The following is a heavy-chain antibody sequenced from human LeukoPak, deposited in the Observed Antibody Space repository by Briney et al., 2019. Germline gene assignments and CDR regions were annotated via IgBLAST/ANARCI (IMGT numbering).Heavy chain of an antibody. Sequence: GGSLRLSCAASGFTFSSYWMSWVRQAPGKGLEWVANIKQDGSEKYYVDSVKGRFTISRDNAKDSLYLQMNSLRAEDTAVYYCARDFMSSSSPKLTVDYWGQGTLVTVSS. CDR2: IKQDGSEK. CDR1: GFTFSSYW. CDR3: ARDFMSSSSPKLTVDY. V-gene: IGHV3-7*01. J-gene: IGHJ4*02. D-gene: IGHD6-6*01.